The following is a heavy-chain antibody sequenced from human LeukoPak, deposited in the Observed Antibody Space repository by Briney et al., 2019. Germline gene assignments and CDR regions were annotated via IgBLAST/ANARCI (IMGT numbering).Heavy chain of an antibody. CDR2: IYTSGST. Sequence: SETLSLTCTVSGGSISSYYWSWIRQPAGKGLEWIGRIYTSGSTNYNPSLKSRVTMSVDTSKNQFSLKLSSVTAADTAVYYCAKDRDSSGYHDYYMDVWGKGTTVTVSS. D-gene: IGHD3-22*01. CDR3: AKDRDSSGYHDYYMDV. J-gene: IGHJ6*03. CDR1: GGSISSYY. V-gene: IGHV4-4*07.